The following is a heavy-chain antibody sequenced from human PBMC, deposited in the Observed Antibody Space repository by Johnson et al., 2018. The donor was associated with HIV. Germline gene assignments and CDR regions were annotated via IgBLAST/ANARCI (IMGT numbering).Heavy chain of an antibody. V-gene: IGHV3-15*01. CDR1: GFTFSSYA. CDR2: IKSKTDGGTT. CDR3: RSWGSSGYYAPFYHDAFDI. J-gene: IGHJ3*02. D-gene: IGHD3-22*01. Sequence: EVQLVESGGGVVQPGRSLRLSCAASGFTFSSYAMHWVRQAPGKGLEWVGRIKSKTDGGTTDYAAPVKGRFTISRDDSKNTLYLQMNSLKTEDTAVYYCRSWGSSGYYAPFYHDAFDIWGQGTMVTVSS.